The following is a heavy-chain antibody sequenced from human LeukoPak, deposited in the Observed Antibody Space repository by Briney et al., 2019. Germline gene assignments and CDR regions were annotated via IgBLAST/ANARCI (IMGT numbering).Heavy chain of an antibody. CDR3: ARSFVVVPAAFHYYYCMDV. V-gene: IGHV3-49*04. J-gene: IGHJ6*03. Sequence: GGSLRLSCAASGFTFSSYAMSWVRQAPGKGLEWVGFIRRKAYGGTTEYAASVEGRFTISRDDSKSIAYLQMNSLKTEDTAVYYCARSFVVVPAAFHYYYCMDVWGKGTTVTVS. CDR2: IRRKAYGGTT. CDR1: GFTFSSYA. D-gene: IGHD2-2*01.